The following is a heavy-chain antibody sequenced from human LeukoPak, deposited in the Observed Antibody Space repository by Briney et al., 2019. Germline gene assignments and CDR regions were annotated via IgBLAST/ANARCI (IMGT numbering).Heavy chain of an antibody. Sequence: SVKVSCKASGGTFSSYAISWVRQAPGQGLVWMGGIIPIFGTANYAQKFQGRVTMTSDTSTSTVFMELSSLRSDDTAVYYCAREVVVRGPGIAAAASGYWGQGTLVTVSS. V-gene: IGHV1-69*05. CDR2: IIPIFGTA. CDR1: GGTFSSYA. J-gene: IGHJ4*02. CDR3: AREVVVRGPGIAAAASGY. D-gene: IGHD6-13*01.